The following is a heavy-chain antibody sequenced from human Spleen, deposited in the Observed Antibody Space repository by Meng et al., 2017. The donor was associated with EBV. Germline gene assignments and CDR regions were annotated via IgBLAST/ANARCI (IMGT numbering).Heavy chain of an antibody. V-gene: IGHV4-39*07. D-gene: IGHD2-2*01. CDR1: GGSNSGSSND. CDR3: AREDNAKFDP. J-gene: IGHJ5*02. Sequence: QLQLQESGPGLVKPSETLSPPCSVSGGSNSGSSNDWAWVPKPPGKGLEYIGSINYFGSTYYNLSLKSRVTISVDTSKNHFSLKLSSVTAADTAVYFCAREDNAKFDPWGQGTLVTVSS. CDR2: INYFGST.